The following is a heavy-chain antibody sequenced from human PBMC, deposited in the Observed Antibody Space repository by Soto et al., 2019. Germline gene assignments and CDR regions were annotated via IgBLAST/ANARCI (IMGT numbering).Heavy chain of an antibody. V-gene: IGHV3-23*01. CDR1: GFSFSSYA. CDR3: AKSGGFSGYDWRGYYYYGMDV. CDR2: IRDSGGNT. J-gene: IGHJ6*02. Sequence: EVQLLESGGGLKQPGESLRLSCAASGFSFSSYAMSWVRQAPGKGLEWVSGIRDSGGNTYYADSVKGRFTISRDNSNNTVYLQMNSLRAEDTAVYYCAKSGGFSGYDWRGYYYYGMDVWGQGTTVTVSS. D-gene: IGHD5-12*01.